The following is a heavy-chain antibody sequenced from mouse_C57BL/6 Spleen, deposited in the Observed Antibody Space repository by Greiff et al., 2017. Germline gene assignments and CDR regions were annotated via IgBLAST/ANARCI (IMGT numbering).Heavy chain of an antibody. V-gene: IGHV1-19*01. D-gene: IGHD3-2*02. CDR3: ASPSRGTAQAHYAMDY. CDR2: INPYNGGT. Sequence: VQLQQSGPVLVKPGASVKMSCKASGYTFTDYYMNWVKQSHGKSLEWIGVINPYNGGTSYNQKFKGKATLTVDKSSSTAYMELNSLTSEDSAVYYCASPSRGTAQAHYAMDYWGQGTSVTVSS. CDR1: GYTFTDYY. J-gene: IGHJ4*01.